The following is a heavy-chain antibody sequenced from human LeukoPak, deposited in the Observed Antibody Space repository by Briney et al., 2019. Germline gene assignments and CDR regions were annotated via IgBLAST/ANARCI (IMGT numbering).Heavy chain of an antibody. D-gene: IGHD5-24*01. CDR2: ISDNGLRT. CDR3: AKPPYGRDVYNYFDY. CDR1: GFTFSNFG. V-gene: IGHV3-30*02. Sequence: GGSLRLSCAASGFTFSNFGLNWVRQAPGKGLEWVAFISDNGLRTYYLESVKGLFTISRDDSKNTLYLQMNSLRVEDTAVYYCAKPPYGRDVYNYFDYWGQGTPVTVSS. J-gene: IGHJ4*02.